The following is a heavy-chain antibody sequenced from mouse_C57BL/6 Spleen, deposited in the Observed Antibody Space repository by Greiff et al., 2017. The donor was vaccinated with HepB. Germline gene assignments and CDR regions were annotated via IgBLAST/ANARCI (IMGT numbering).Heavy chain of an antibody. D-gene: IGHD1-1*01. CDR3: ARSQVTKVVATNFDV. J-gene: IGHJ1*03. V-gene: IGHV1-4*01. Sequence: VQLQQSGAELARPGASVKMSCKASGYTFTSYTMHWVKQRPGQGLEWIGYINPSSGYTKYNQKFKDKATLTADKSSSTAYMQLSSLTSEDSAVYYCARSQVTKVVATNFDVWGTGTTVTVSS. CDR1: GYTFTSYT. CDR2: INPSSGYT.